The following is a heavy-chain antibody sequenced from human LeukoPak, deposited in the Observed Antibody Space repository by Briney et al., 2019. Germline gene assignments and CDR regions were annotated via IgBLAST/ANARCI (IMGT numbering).Heavy chain of an antibody. CDR2: IYYSGST. CDR1: GGSISSYY. Sequence: SETLSLTCTVSGGSISSYYWSWIRQPPGKGLEWIGYIYYSGSTNYNPSLKSRVTISVDTSKNQFSLKLSSVTAADTAVYYCARGCVSQWLVLEDYFDYWGQGTLVTVSS. CDR3: ARGCVSQWLVLEDYFDY. D-gene: IGHD6-19*01. V-gene: IGHV4-59*12. J-gene: IGHJ4*02.